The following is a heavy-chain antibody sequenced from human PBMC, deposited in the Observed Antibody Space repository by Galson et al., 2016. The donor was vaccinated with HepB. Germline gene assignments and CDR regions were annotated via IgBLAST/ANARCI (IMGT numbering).Heavy chain of an antibody. V-gene: IGHV5-51*01. J-gene: IGHJ5*01. CDR1: GYKFNNYW. D-gene: IGHD1-26*01. Sequence: QSGAEVKKPGESLKISCKTSGYKFNNYWIGWVRQMPGKGLEWMGIIYPGDSGTMYSPSFQGQVTISADKSISTAYLQWGSLKASDTAIYYCARQILMGGTLAWFDSWGQGTQVTVSS. CDR2: IYPGDSGT. CDR3: ARQILMGGTLAWFDS.